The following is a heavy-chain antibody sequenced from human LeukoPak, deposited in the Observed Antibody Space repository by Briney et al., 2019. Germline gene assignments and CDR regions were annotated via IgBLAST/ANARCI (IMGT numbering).Heavy chain of an antibody. V-gene: IGHV4-39*01. CDR2: IYYSGNT. D-gene: IGHD6-13*01. CDR3: ARHGSSSWSRDFDY. J-gene: IGHJ4*02. Sequence: SETLSLTCTVSGGSISSSSYYWGWIRQPPGQGLEWIVSIYYSGNTYYNPSLKSRVTISVDTSENQFSLRLSSVTAADTAVYYCARHGSSSWSRDFDYWGQGTLVTVSS. CDR1: GGSISSSSYY.